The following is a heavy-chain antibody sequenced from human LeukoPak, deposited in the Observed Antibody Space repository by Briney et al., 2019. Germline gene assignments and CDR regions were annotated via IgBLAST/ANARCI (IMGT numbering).Heavy chain of an antibody. CDR2: ITSSSSSI. V-gene: IGHV3-48*02. CDR3: ARLYYGSGSVDH. CDR1: GFTFSSYS. Sequence: GGSLRLSCAASGFTFSSYSMNWVRQAPGKGLEWISYITSSSSSIHYADSVKGRFTVSRDNAKNSVYLQMNSLRDEDTAVYYCARLYYGSGSVDHWGQGTLVTVSS. J-gene: IGHJ4*02. D-gene: IGHD3-10*01.